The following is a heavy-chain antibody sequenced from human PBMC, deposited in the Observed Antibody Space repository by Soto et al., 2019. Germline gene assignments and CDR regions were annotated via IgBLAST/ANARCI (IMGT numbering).Heavy chain of an antibody. CDR2: IIPIIGPA. D-gene: IGHD6-6*01. V-gene: IGHV1-69*01. J-gene: IGHJ5*02. CDR3: ARDLGTTIAGPPRRETYGWLDP. Sequence: QVQLVQSGAEVKRPGSSVKLSCKASGGTFTYYGISAVRQAPGQGLEWIGGIIPIIGPATYAQKFEGRLTITAAQSTSTAYMELRSLGYEDTALYYCARDLGTTIAGPPRRETYGWLDPWGQGTLVTVSS. CDR1: GGTFTYYG.